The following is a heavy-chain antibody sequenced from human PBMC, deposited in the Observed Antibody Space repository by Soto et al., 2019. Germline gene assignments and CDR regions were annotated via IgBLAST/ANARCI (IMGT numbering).Heavy chain of an antibody. CDR1: GGSISSGDYY. CDR3: ASRHSSPYFDY. CDR2: IYYSGRT. Sequence: QVQLQESGPGLVKPSQTLSLTCTVSGGSISSGDYYWSWIRQPPGKGLEWIGSIYYSGRTYYNPSLKIRVTISVDTSKNQFSLKLNSVTAADTAVYYCASRHSSPYFDYWGQGTLVTVSS. D-gene: IGHD6-13*01. J-gene: IGHJ4*02. V-gene: IGHV4-30-4*01.